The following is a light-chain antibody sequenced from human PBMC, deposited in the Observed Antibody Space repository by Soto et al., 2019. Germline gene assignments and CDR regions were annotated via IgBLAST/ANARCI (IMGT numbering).Light chain of an antibody. V-gene: IGLV2-11*01. CDR1: SSVVGGYNY. CDR3: CSYAGSFPYV. Sequence: ALTQPRSVSGSPGQSVTISCTGTSSVVGGYNYVSWYQQHPGKAPKLMIYDVSKRPSGVPDRFSGSKSGNTASLTISGLQAEDEADYYCCSYAGSFPYVFGTGTKVTVL. J-gene: IGLJ1*01. CDR2: DVS.